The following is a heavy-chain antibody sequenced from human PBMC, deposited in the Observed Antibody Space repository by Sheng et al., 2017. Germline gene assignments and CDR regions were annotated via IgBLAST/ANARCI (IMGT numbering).Heavy chain of an antibody. V-gene: IGHV3-21*01. Sequence: EVHLVESGGGLVQPGGSLRLSCAASGFSFSSYSMNWVRQAPGKGLECVSSISSAGTYIYYADSVKGRFTISRDNAKSSLYLQMNSLTAEDTAVYYCASLQWLATDAFDLWGQGQWSPSLQ. CDR3: ASLQWLATDAFDL. CDR2: ISSAGTYI. D-gene: IGHD6-19*01. CDR1: GFSFSSYS. J-gene: IGHJ3*01.